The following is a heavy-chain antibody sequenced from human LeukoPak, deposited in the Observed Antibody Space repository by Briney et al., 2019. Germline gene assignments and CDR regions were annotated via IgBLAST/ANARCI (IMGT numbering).Heavy chain of an antibody. CDR2: IGISSSTI. D-gene: IGHD1-26*01. J-gene: IGHJ3*02. V-gene: IGHV3-48*01. CDR1: GFNFSSYS. CDR3: ARDSGYAFDI. Sequence: GGSLRLSCTASGFNFSSYSMNWVRQAPGKGLEWVSYIGISSSTIDYADSVKGRFTISRDNAKNSLYLQMNSLRAEDTAVYYCARDSGYAFDIWGQGTMVTVSS.